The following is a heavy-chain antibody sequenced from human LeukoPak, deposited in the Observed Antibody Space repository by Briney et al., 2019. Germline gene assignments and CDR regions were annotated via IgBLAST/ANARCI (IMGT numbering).Heavy chain of an antibody. J-gene: IGHJ6*03. D-gene: IGHD5-18*01. CDR2: INPSGGST. CDR3: ATGRIQLWFGYYMDV. CDR1: GYTFTSYY. Sequence: ASVKVSCKASGYTFTSYYMHWVRQAPGQGLEWMGIINPSGGSTSYAQKFQGRVTMTRDMSTSTVYMELSSLRSEDTAVYYCATGRIQLWFGYYMDVWGKGTTVTVSS. V-gene: IGHV1-46*01.